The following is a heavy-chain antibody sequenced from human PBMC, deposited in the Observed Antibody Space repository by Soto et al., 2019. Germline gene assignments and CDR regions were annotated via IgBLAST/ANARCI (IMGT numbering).Heavy chain of an antibody. J-gene: IGHJ6*02. V-gene: IGHV3-30-3*01. D-gene: IGHD6-19*01. CDR1: GFTFNYYP. CDR2: VSFDGSNK. CDR3: ARLPGPLVAVLYIYPQDGQEAMSDVDV. Sequence: QMQLVESGGGVVQPGGSLRLSCAASGFTFNYYPMHWVRQAPGKGLEWVAVVSFDGSNKYYADSVKGRFTISKDNSKHPLYLQMNSLRREDTAVYYCARLPGPLVAVLYIYPQDGQEAMSDVDVWGQGTTVTVSS.